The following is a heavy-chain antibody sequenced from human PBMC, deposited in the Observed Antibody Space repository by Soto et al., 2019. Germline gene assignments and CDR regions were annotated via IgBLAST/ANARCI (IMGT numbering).Heavy chain of an antibody. Sequence: QVQLVQSGAEVRKPGSSVTVSCKASGGTFSTYGITWVLQAPGQGLEWMGNIIPLIGTANYPQRFRGRVTITADESTTTAYMELTSLRSEDTAVYYCARVVMTTVPASFYYGMDVWGQGTTVTVSS. CDR2: IIPLIGTA. CDR3: ARVVMTTVPASFYYGMDV. D-gene: IGHD4-4*01. CDR1: GGTFSTYG. V-gene: IGHV1-69*18. J-gene: IGHJ6*02.